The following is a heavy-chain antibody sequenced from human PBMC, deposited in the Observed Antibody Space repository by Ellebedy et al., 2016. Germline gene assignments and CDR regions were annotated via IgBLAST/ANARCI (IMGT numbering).Heavy chain of an antibody. J-gene: IGHJ3*02. CDR3: ARVGMIHDAFDI. CDR2: INSDGSST. CDR1: GFSFSDGW. V-gene: IGHV3-74*01. D-gene: IGHD1-26*01. Sequence: GESLKISXATSGFSFSDGWMHWVRQAPGKGLVWVSRINSDGSSTSYADSVKGRFTISRDNAKNTLYLQMNSLRAEDTAVYYCARVGMIHDAFDIWGQGTMVTVSS.